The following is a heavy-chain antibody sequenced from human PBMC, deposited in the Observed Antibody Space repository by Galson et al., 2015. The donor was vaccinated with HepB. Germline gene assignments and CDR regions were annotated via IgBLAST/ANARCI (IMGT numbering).Heavy chain of an antibody. V-gene: IGHV3-73*01. Sequence: SLRLSCAASGFTFSGSAMHWVRQASGKGLEWVGHIRSKTNNYATAYAASVKGRFTISRDDSKNMAYLQMNSLKTGDTAVYYCTSPSLVVPALVAFDIWGPGTMVTVSS. CDR1: GFTFSGSA. J-gene: IGHJ3*02. CDR3: TSPSLVVPALVAFDI. CDR2: IRSKTNNYAT. D-gene: IGHD2-2*01.